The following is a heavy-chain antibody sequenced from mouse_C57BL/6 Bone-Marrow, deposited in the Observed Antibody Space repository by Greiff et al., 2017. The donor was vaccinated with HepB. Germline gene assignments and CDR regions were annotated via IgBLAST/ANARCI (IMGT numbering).Heavy chain of an antibody. V-gene: IGHV10-3*01. Sequence: DVMLVESGGGLVQPKGSLKLSCAASGFTFNTYAMHWVRQAPGKGLEWVARIRSKSSNYATYYADSVKDRFTISRDDSQSMLYLQMNNLKTEDTAMYYCVREDGSSAWFAYWGQGTLVTVSA. CDR1: GFTFNTYA. CDR2: IRSKSSNYAT. J-gene: IGHJ3*01. D-gene: IGHD1-1*01. CDR3: VREDGSSAWFAY.